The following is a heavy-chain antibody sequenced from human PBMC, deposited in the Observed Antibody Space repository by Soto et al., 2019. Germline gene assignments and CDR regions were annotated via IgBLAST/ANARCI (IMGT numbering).Heavy chain of an antibody. CDR2: IYHSGST. CDR1: VGSFSGYY. CDR3: DRESRPENNSGGYFLDN. D-gene: IGHD6-19*01. Sequence: SETLSLTCAVYVGSFSGYYWSWIRQPPGKGLEWIGEIYHSGSTKYNPSLKSRLTISVDTSKNQFSLKVSSVPAEDTAVYYRDRESRPENNSGGYFLDNGGQGTPVTVSS. J-gene: IGHJ4*02. V-gene: IGHV4-34*01.